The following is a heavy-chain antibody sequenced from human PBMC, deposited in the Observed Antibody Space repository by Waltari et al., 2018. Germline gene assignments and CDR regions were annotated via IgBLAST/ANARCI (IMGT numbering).Heavy chain of an antibody. Sequence: QVQLQESGPGLVQPSETLSLTCTVSGGSISRYYWSWIRQPPGKGLEWIGYIYYTGSTSYNPSLKSRVTISIDTSKNQFSLKLTSVTAADTAVYYCARSPRLRYFDWLSYWGQGTLVTVSS. CDR2: IYYTGST. V-gene: IGHV4-59*01. D-gene: IGHD3-9*01. CDR1: GGSISRYY. J-gene: IGHJ4*02. CDR3: ARSPRLRYFDWLSY.